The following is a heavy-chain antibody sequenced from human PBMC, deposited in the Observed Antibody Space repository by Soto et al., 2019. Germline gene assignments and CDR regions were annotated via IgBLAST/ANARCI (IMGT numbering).Heavy chain of an antibody. J-gene: IGHJ4*02. V-gene: IGHV3-23*01. CDR3: EKMAYFGHPPGGDY. Sequence: EVQLSESGGDLVQPGGSLRLSCAASGFIFSSNAMSWVRQAPGKGLEWVSIISGSGSSTYYADSVKGRFTISRDKSQNTPSRQMNGMRAEDTAVYYCEKMAYFGHPPGGDYWGQGTLVTVSS. CDR1: GFIFSSNA. D-gene: IGHD2-21*01. CDR2: ISGSGSST.